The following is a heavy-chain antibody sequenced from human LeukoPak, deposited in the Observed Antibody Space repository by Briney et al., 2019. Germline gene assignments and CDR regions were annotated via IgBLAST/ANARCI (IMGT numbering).Heavy chain of an antibody. CDR3: ARGPLGRYCSGGSCYPGGY. Sequence: GRSVRLSCAASGFTFSSYAMHWVRQAPGKGLEWVAVISYDGSNKYYADSVKGRFTISRDNSKNTLYLQMNSLRAEDTAVYYCARGPLGRYCSGGSCYPGGYWGQGTLVTVSS. CDR1: GFTFSSYA. V-gene: IGHV3-30-3*01. J-gene: IGHJ4*02. CDR2: ISYDGSNK. D-gene: IGHD2-15*01.